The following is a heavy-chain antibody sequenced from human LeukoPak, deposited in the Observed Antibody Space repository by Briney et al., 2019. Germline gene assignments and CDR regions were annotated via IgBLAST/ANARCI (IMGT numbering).Heavy chain of an antibody. D-gene: IGHD3-3*02. V-gene: IGHV1-18*01. Sequence: GASVKVSCNASGYTFSDFAITWVRQAPGQGLEWMGWISGNNDYTNYAQKFEGRVTMTTDTSTTTGFLELGSLRSDDTAVYYCARGPWVAFRDLPQLDFWGQGTLVTVSS. CDR1: GYTFSDFA. CDR3: ARGPWVAFRDLPQLDF. J-gene: IGHJ4*02. CDR2: ISGNNDYT.